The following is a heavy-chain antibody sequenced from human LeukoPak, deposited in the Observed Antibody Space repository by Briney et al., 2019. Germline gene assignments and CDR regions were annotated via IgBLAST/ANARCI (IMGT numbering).Heavy chain of an antibody. CDR2: ISYDGSNK. CDR3: AKDLWFGELSGRPFDY. J-gene: IGHJ4*02. V-gene: IGHV3-30*04. CDR1: GFTFSSYA. Sequence: GGSLRLSCAASGFTFSSYAMHWVRQAPGKGLEWVAVISYDGSNKYYADSVKGRFTISRDNSKNTLYLQMNSLRAEDTAVYYCAKDLWFGELSGRPFDYWGQGTLVTVSS. D-gene: IGHD3-10*01.